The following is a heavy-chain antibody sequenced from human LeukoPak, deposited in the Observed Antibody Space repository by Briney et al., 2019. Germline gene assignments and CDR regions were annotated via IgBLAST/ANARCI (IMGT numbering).Heavy chain of an antibody. CDR2: ISGSGGST. J-gene: IGHJ5*02. D-gene: IGHD3-10*01. CDR3: AKERYDRFGDLEGNWFDP. CDR1: GFTFSSYA. Sequence: PGGSPRLSCAASGFTFSSYAMSWVRQAPGKGLEWVSAISGSGGSTYYADSVKGRFTISRDNSKNTLYLQMNSLRAEDTAVYYCAKERYDRFGDLEGNWFDPWGQGTLVSVSS. V-gene: IGHV3-23*01.